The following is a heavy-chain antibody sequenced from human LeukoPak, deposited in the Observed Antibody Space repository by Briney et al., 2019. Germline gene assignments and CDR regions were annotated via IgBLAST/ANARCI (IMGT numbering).Heavy chain of an antibody. CDR2: IIPILGIA. CDR3: ARDHIGLRGVIILPENWFDP. Sequence: SVKVSCKASGYTFTGYYMHWVRQAPGQGLEWMGRIIPILGIANYAQKFQGRVTITADKSTGTAYMELSSLRSEDTAVYYCARDHIGLRGVIILPENWFDPWGQGTLVTVSS. CDR1: GYTFTGYY. J-gene: IGHJ5*02. V-gene: IGHV1-69*04. D-gene: IGHD3-10*01.